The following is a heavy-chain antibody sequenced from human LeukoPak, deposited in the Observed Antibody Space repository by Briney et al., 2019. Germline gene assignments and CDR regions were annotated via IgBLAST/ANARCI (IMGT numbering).Heavy chain of an antibody. CDR3: AREGYDSSGIDY. CDR1: GGSISSYY. D-gene: IGHD3-22*01. J-gene: IGHJ4*02. CDR2: IYYSGST. V-gene: IGHV4-59*01. Sequence: SQTLSLTCTVSGGSISSYYGSWIRQPPGEGLEWIGYIYYSGSTNYNPSLKSRVTISVDTSKNQFSLKLSSVTAADTAVYYCAREGYDSSGIDYWGQGTLVTVSS.